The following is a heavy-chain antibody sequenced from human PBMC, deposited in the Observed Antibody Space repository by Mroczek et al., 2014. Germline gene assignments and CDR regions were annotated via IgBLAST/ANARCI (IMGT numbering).Heavy chain of an antibody. CDR1: WLHQQWWLL. CDR3: ATRPFQLDGEGYFDY. J-gene: IGHJ4*02. D-gene: IGHD3-10*01. Sequence: QVQLQESGVRTGVSLLPDPVPHLRCLWWLHQQWWLLLELDPAATREGPGVDWVRSIIVGGTYYNPSLKSRVTISVDRSKNQFSLKLSSVTAADTAVYYCATRPFQLDGEGYFDYWGQGTLVTVSS. CDR2: SIIVGGT. V-gene: IGHV4-30-2*01.